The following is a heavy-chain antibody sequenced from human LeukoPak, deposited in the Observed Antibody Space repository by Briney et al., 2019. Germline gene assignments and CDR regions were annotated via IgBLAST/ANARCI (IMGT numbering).Heavy chain of an antibody. D-gene: IGHD5-12*01. CDR1: AGSISSGGYY. J-gene: IGHJ4*02. V-gene: IGHV4-31*03. CDR3: ARDRSGYGVFDY. Sequence: SEALSLTCTVSAGSISSGGYYWHWIRQHPGKGLEWIGYIHYSGSTYHNPSLESRVSISADTSKNQFSLNLSSVTAADTAVYYCARDRSGYGVFDYWGQGTLVTVSS. CDR2: IHYSGST.